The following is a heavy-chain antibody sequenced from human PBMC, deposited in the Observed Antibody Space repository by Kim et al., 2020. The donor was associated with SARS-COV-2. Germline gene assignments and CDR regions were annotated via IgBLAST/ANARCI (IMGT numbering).Heavy chain of an antibody. Sequence: SETLSLTCTISGGSISSSSYYWGWIRQPPGKGLEWIGSIYYSGSTYYNPSLKSRVTISVDTSKNQFSLKLSSVTAADTAVYYCARLGAYYGSGSYYGQNWFDPCGQGTLVTVSS. V-gene: IGHV4-39*01. CDR2: IYYSGST. J-gene: IGHJ5*02. CDR1: GGSISSSSYY. D-gene: IGHD3-10*01. CDR3: ARLGAYYGSGSYYGQNWFDP.